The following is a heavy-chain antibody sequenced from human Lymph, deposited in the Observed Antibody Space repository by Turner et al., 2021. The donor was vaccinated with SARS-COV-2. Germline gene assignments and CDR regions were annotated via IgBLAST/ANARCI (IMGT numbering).Heavy chain of an antibody. CDR2: MNPNSGNT. CDR1: GYTFTSYD. D-gene: IGHD3-9*01. CDR3: ARGAQLTVWFDP. J-gene: IGHJ5*02. Sequence: QVQLLQSGAEVNKPGASVKVSCKASGYTFTSYDINWVRQATGQGLEWMGWMNPNSGNTGYAQKFQGRVTMNRNTSISTAYMELSSLRSEDTAVYYCARGAQLTVWFDPWGQGTLVTVSS. V-gene: IGHV1-8*01.